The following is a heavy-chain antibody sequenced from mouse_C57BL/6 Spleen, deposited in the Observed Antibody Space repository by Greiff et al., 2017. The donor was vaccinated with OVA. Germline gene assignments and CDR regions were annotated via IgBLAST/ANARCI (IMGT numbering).Heavy chain of an antibody. D-gene: IGHD1-1*01. Sequence: QVQLQQPGAELVMPGASVKLSCKASGYTFTSYWMHWVKQRPGQGLEWLGEIDPSDSYTNYNQKFKGKSTLTVDKSSSTAYMQLSSLTSEDSAVYYCARGDGSGGYWGQGTTLTVSS. V-gene: IGHV1-69*01. CDR2: IDPSDSYT. CDR3: ARGDGSGGY. CDR1: GYTFTSYW. J-gene: IGHJ2*01.